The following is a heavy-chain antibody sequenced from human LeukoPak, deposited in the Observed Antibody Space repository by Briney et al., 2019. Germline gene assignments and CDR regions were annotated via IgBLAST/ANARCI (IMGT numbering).Heavy chain of an antibody. CDR3: ARRVVVVSANDKSDSFDM. Sequence: PSETLSLTCAVYGGSFSGYYWSWIRQPPGEGLEWIGYIYYSGSTNYNPSLKSRVTISLDTSKNQFSLKLSSVTAADTAVYYCARRVVVVSANDKSDSFDMWGQGTVVTVSS. CDR1: GGSFSGYY. CDR2: IYYSGST. V-gene: IGHV4-59*01. D-gene: IGHD2-15*01. J-gene: IGHJ3*02.